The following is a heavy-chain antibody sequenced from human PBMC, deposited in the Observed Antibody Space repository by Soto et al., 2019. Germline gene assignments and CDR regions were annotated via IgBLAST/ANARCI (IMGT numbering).Heavy chain of an antibody. V-gene: IGHV6-1*01. CDR3: AREYSSGWYYPDSWYFDL. J-gene: IGHJ2*01. CDR2: TYYRSKWYN. Sequence: KQSQTLSLTCAISGDSVSSNSAAWNWIRQSPSRGLEWLGRTYYRSKWYNDYAVSVKSRITINPDTSKNQFSLQLNSVTPEDTAVYYCAREYSSGWYYPDSWYFDLWGRGTLVTVSS. D-gene: IGHD6-19*01. CDR1: GDSVSSNSAA.